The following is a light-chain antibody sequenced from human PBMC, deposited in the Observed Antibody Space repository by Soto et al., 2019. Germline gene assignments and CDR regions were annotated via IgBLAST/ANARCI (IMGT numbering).Light chain of an antibody. Sequence: QCARTQAASGSGAPGQAGTISCTGTNSDVGRYNFVSWYQQLPGKAPKLLIYDVKYRPSGVSSRFSGSRSGNTASLTISGLQTEDEADYYCTSFTSGSPPYVLGTGTKVTVL. CDR2: DVK. J-gene: IGLJ1*01. CDR3: TSFTSGSPPYV. CDR1: NSDVGRYNF. V-gene: IGLV2-14*03.